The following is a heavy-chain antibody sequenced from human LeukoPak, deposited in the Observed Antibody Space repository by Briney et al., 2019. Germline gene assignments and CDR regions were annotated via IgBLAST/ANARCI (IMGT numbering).Heavy chain of an antibody. Sequence: ASVKVSCKASGGTFSSYAISWVRQAPGQGLEWMGGIIPIFVTANYAQKFQGRVTITTAESTSTAYMERGTLRSEATAVYSCARDPLFPEGWFDPWGQGTLVTVSS. CDR2: IIPIFVTA. CDR1: GGTFSSYA. D-gene: IGHD2/OR15-2a*01. J-gene: IGHJ5*02. V-gene: IGHV1-69*05. CDR3: ARDPLFPEGWFDP.